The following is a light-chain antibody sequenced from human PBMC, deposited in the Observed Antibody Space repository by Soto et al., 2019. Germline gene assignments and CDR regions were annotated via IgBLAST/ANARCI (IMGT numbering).Light chain of an antibody. CDR1: HSVGSH. V-gene: IGKV3-15*01. J-gene: IGKJ5*01. Sequence: ETVMMESPATLSMAQREGATLSCRASHSVGSHLAWYQQKPGQAPRLLMFDTSTRATAVPDRFSGSRSGTDFTLILTSLQAAAFPLYFCQQYSDWPITFGQGTRLEI. CDR3: QQYSDWPIT. CDR2: DTS.